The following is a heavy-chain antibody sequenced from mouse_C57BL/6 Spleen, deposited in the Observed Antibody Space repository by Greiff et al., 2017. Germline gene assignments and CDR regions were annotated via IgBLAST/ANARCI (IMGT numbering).Heavy chain of an antibody. D-gene: IGHD2-3*01. Sequence: EVKVEESGGGLVKPGGSLKLSCAASGFTFSDYGMHWVRQAPEKGLEWVAYISSGSSTIYYADTVKGRFTISRDNAKNTLFLQMTSRRSEDTAMYYCARGLLPYYYAMDYWGEGTSVTVTS. CDR1: GFTFSDYG. J-gene: IGHJ4*01. V-gene: IGHV5-17*01. CDR3: ARGLLPYYYAMDY. CDR2: ISSGSSTI.